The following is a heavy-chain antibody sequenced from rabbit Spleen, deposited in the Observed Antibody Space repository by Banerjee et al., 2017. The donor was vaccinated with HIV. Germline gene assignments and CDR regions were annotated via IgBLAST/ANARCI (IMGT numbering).Heavy chain of an antibody. D-gene: IGHD6-1*01. V-gene: IGHV1S43*01. J-gene: IGHJ6*01. CDR3: ARDDDNTYAGFAL. Sequence: QEQLEESGGGLVQPGGSLTLSCKASGFSFSSSGYMCWVRQAPGKGLEWIGCIAAGSPTTYSASWAKGRFTITRSTSLNTVTLQMPSLTAADTATYFCARDDDNTYAGFALWGPGTLVTVS. CDR2: IAAGSPTT. CDR1: GFSFSSSGY.